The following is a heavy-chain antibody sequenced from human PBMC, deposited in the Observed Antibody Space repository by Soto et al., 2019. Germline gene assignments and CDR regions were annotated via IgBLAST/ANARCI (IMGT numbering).Heavy chain of an antibody. J-gene: IGHJ3*02. CDR3: ARRITGTGDAFDI. CDR2: IYYSGST. CDR1: GGSISSGGYY. D-gene: IGHD1-20*01. Sequence: SETLSLTCTVSGGSISSGGYYWTWIRQHPGKGLEWIGYIYYSGSTNYNPSLKSRVTISVDTSKNQFSLKLSSVTAADTAVYYCARRITGTGDAFDIWGQGTMVTVS. V-gene: IGHV4-61*08.